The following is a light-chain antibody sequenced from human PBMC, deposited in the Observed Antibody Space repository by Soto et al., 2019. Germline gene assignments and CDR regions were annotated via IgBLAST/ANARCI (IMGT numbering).Light chain of an antibody. CDR1: QNIRSY. Sequence: DIQMTQSPSSLSASVGDRVTITCRASQNIRSYLNWYQQKPGKAPQLLIYATSSVQTGVPSRFSASGSGTDFSLVISDLQPEDSATYYCQQGYSSRWTSGRGTKVEI. V-gene: IGKV1-39*01. CDR3: QQGYSSRWT. J-gene: IGKJ1*01. CDR2: ATS.